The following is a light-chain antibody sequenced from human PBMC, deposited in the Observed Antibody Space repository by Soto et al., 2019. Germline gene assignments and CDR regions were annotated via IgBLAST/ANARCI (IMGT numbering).Light chain of an antibody. V-gene: IGLV3-21*02. CDR3: QVWDSSSDHVV. CDR2: DDS. CDR1: NIGDKS. Sequence: ELTQPPSVSVAPGQTASITCGGNNIGDKSVHWYQQKPGQAPVLVVYDDSDRPSGIPERFSGSNSGNTATLTISRVEAGDEADYYCQVWDSSSDHVVFGGGTKLTVL. J-gene: IGLJ2*01.